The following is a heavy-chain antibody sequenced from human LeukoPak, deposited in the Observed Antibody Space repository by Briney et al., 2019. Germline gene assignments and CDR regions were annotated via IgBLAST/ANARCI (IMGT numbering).Heavy chain of an antibody. CDR2: IYYSGRT. CDR3: ARESESYRGFDAFDI. J-gene: IGHJ3*02. Sequence: MPSETLSLTCTVSGASISTYYWSWIRQPPGKGLEWIGYIYYSGRTNYNPSLKSRVTISIDTSKNQFSLKLRSVTAADTAVYYCARESESYRGFDAFDIWGQGTLVTVSS. V-gene: IGHV4-59*01. D-gene: IGHD1-26*01. CDR1: GASISTYY.